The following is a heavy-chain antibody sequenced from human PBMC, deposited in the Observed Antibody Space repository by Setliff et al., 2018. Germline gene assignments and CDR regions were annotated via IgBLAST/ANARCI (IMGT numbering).Heavy chain of an antibody. CDR1: GFTFSNAW. CDR2: IKSKTDGGKT. Sequence: GGSLRLSCAASGFTFSNAWMSWVRQAPGKGLEWVGRIKSKTDGGKTDYAANVKGRFTISRDDSKNTLYLQMNSLKTEDTAVYYCAKRGDTRTFDYWGQGTLVTVSS. V-gene: IGHV3-15*01. D-gene: IGHD2-21*01. CDR3: AKRGDTRTFDY. J-gene: IGHJ4*02.